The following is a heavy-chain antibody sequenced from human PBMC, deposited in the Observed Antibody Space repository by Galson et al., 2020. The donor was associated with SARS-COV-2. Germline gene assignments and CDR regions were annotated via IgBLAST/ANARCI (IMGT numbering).Heavy chain of an antibody. CDR3: ARDLGIAAAGTMEGEYFQH. Sequence: GGSLRLSCAASGFTFSSYGMPWVRQAPGKGLEWVAVIWYDGRNKYYADSVKGRFTISRDNSKNTLYLQMNSLRAEDTAVYYCARDLGIAAAGTMEGEYFQHWGQGTLVTVSS. V-gene: IGHV3-33*01. D-gene: IGHD6-13*01. J-gene: IGHJ1*01. CDR1: GFTFSSYG. CDR2: IWYDGRNK.